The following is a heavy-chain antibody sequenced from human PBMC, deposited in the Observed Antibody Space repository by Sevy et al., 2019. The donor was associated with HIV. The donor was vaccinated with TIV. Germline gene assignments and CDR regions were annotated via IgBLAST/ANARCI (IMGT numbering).Heavy chain of an antibody. CDR1: GFTFSSYA. Sequence: GGSLRLSCAASGFTFSSYAMHWVRQAPGKGLEWVAVISYDGSNKYYADSVKGRFTISRDNSKNTLYLQMNSLRAEDTAVYYCARVLASPATVFDYWGQGTLVTVSS. D-gene: IGHD4-17*01. CDR2: ISYDGSNK. V-gene: IGHV3-30*04. J-gene: IGHJ4*02. CDR3: ARVLASPATVFDY.